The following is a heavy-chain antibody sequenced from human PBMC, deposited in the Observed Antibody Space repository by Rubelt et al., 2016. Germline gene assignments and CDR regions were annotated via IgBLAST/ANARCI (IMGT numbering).Heavy chain of an antibody. CDR1: A. V-gene: IGHV2-5*02. J-gene: IGHJ6*02. Sequence: AVGWIRQPPGKALEWLAIIYWDDDKRYSPSLKSRLTITKGTSKNQVLLTMTNMDPVDTATYYCAHSISVHSGYKRKYYYYGLDVWGQGTTVTVSS. CDR2: IYWDDDK. CDR3: AHSISVHSGYKRKYYYYGLDV. D-gene: IGHD5-12*01.